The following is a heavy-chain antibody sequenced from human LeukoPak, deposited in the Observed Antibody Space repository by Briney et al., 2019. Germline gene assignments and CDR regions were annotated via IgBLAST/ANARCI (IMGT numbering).Heavy chain of an antibody. CDR1: GFTFKLYW. CDR3: AKMLQPGYCGGDCYPLGD. V-gene: IGHV3-74*01. D-gene: IGHD2-21*01. CDR2: INHDGSDT. J-gene: IGHJ4*02. Sequence: GGSLRLSCAASGFTFKLYWMHWVRQVPGRGPVWVSRINHDGSDTIYADSVRGRFTISRDDAKNTLYLQMNNLRAEDTAVYYCAKMLQPGYCGGDCYPLGDWGQGTLVTVSS.